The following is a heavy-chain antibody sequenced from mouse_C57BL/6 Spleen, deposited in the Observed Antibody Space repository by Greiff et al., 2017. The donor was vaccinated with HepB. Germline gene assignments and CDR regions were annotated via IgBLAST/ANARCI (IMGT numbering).Heavy chain of an antibody. J-gene: IGHJ4*01. CDR1: GYTFTSYW. CDR3: ARSDYYSNYLYAMDY. CDR2: INPSNGGT. D-gene: IGHD2-5*01. V-gene: IGHV1-53*01. Sequence: QVQLQQPGTELVKPGASVKLSCKASGYTFTSYWMHWVKQRPGQGLEWIGNINPSNGGTNYNEKFKSKATLTVDKSSSTAYMQLSRLTSEDSAVYYCARSDYYSNYLYAMDYWGQGTSVTVSS.